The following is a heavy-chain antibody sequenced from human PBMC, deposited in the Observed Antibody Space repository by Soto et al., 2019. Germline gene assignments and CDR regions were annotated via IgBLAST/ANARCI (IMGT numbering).Heavy chain of an antibody. V-gene: IGHV3-7*03. D-gene: IGHD2-2*02. CDR2: IKQDGSKK. CDR3: ARIDCTGSSCYISDY. J-gene: IGHJ4*02. Sequence: EVQLVESGGVLVQPGGSLRLSCVASGFTCSRYWMSWVRQAPGKGLEWVANIKQDGSKKYYVDSVKGRFTISRDNANNSVYLQMNSLRDEETAVYYCARIDCTGSSCYISDYWGQGTLVTVSS. CDR1: GFTCSRYW.